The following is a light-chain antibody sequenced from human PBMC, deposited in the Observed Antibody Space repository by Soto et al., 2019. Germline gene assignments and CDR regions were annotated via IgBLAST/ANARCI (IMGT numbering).Light chain of an antibody. CDR1: QSAHNN. V-gene: IGKV3-15*01. CDR2: GAS. Sequence: EIVMTQSPATLSVSPGERATLSCRASQSAHNNLAWYQQKPGQAPRLLIYGASTRAPGIPGRFTTSGSGTDFTLTITNLQSEDSAVYHCQQYNDWPPSYTFGQGTKLEIK. CDR3: QQYNDWPPSYT. J-gene: IGKJ2*01.